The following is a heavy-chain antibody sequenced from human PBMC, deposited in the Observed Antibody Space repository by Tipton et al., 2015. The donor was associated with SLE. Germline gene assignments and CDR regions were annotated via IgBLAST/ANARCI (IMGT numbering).Heavy chain of an antibody. J-gene: IGHJ4*02. CDR2: IYYTGSS. CDR1: GFTFTTYS. D-gene: IGHD3-16*01. Sequence: LRLSCAASGFTFTTYSMSWIRQPPGKGLEWIGYIYYTGSSNHNPSLKGRVTMSVDTSKNQFSLSVNSVTAADTAVYYCARSMLTTKRVFDYWGQGTLVTVSS. CDR3: ARSMLTTKRVFDY. V-gene: IGHV4-59*01.